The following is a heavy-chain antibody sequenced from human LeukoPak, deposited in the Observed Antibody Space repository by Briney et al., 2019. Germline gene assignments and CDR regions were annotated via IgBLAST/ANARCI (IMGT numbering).Heavy chain of an antibody. V-gene: IGHV3-23*01. J-gene: IGHJ4*02. CDR2: ISGSGGST. CDR1: GFTFSSYA. Sequence: PGGSLRLSCAASGFTFSSYAMSWVRQAPGKGLEWVSAISGSGGSTYYADSVKGRFTISRDNSKNTLYLQMNSLRAEDTAVYYCATCGYSYGRFDYWGQGTPVTVSS. D-gene: IGHD5-18*01. CDR3: ATCGYSYGRFDY.